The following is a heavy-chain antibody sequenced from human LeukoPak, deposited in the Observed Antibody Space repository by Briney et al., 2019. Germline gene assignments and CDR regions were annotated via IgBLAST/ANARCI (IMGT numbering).Heavy chain of an antibody. V-gene: IGHV3-30*03. CDR1: GFTVSSNY. CDR2: ISYDGSNK. CDR3: ARDFSGYYDSTSYYGDSWFDY. D-gene: IGHD3-22*01. Sequence: GGSLRLSCAASGFTVSSNYMSWVRQAPGKGLEWVAVISYDGSNKYYADSLKGRFTISRDNSKNTLYLQMNSLRAEDTAVYYCARDFSGYYDSTSYYGDSWFDYWGQGTLVTVSS. J-gene: IGHJ4*02.